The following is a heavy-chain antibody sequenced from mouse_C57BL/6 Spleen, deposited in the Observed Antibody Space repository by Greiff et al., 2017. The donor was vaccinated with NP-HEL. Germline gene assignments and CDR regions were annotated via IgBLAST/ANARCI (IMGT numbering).Heavy chain of an antibody. CDR2: ISYSGSN. V-gene: IGHV3-1*01. D-gene: IGHD4-1*01. CDR1: GYSITSGYD. J-gene: IGHJ2*01. CDR3: ASGELGRFDY. Sequence: ESGPGMVKPSQSLSLTCTVTGYSITSGYDWHWIRHFPGNKLEWMGYISYSGSNNYNPSLKSRISITHDTSKNHFFLKLHSVTTEDTATYYCASGELGRFDYWGQGTTLTVSS.